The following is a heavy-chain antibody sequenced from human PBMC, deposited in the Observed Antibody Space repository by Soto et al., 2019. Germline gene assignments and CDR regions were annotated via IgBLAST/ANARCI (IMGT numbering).Heavy chain of an antibody. CDR3: AHRPCSGRLEFDY. J-gene: IGHJ4*02. V-gene: IGHV2-5*02. Sequence: QITLKESGPTLVKPTQTLTLTCTFSGFSLSSRGEGVGWIRQPRGKPLEWLAHIYWDDDKSYSPSLESRLTITKDTSKNQVVIRMTDMEHVDTATYYCAHRPCSGRLEFDYLGQGALVTVSS. CDR2: IYWDDDK. D-gene: IGHD3-10*02. CDR1: GFSLSSRGEG.